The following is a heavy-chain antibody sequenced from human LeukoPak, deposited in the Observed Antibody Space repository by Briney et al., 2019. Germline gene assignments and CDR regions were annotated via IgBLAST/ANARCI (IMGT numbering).Heavy chain of an antibody. CDR1: GFTFSSYS. V-gene: IGHV3-21*01. J-gene: IGHJ4*02. Sequence: GGSLRLSCAASGFTFSSYSMNWVRQAPGKGLEWVSSISSSSSYIYYADSVKGRFTITRDNAKNSLYLQMNSLRAEDRAVDYCARENTFGGVAHWGQGTLVTVSS. D-gene: IGHD3-16*01. CDR3: ARENTFGGVAH. CDR2: ISSSSSYI.